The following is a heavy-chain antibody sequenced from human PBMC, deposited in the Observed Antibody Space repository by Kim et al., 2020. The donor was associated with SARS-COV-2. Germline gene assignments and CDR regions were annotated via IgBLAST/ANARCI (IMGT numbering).Heavy chain of an antibody. CDR2: ISSSGSTI. CDR3: ARDANSGYDYVLLDY. Sequence: GGSLRLSCAASGFTFSDYYMSWIRQAPGKGLEWVSYISSSGSTIYYADSVKGRFTISRDNAKNSLYLQMNSLRAEDTAVYYCARDANSGYDYVLLDYWGQGTLVTVSS. V-gene: IGHV3-11*01. J-gene: IGHJ4*02. CDR1: GFTFSDYY. D-gene: IGHD5-12*01.